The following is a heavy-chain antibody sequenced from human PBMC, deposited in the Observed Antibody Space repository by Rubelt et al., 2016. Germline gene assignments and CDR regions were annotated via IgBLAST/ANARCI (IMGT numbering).Heavy chain of an antibody. J-gene: IGHJ4*02. V-gene: IGHV4-34*02. CDR1: GGSFSGYY. D-gene: IGHD4-17*01. CDR3: AGGRDYGDFPPLGY. CDR2: INDSGST. Sequence: QVQLQQWGAGLLKPSETLSLTCAVYGGSFSGYYWSWIRQSPGKGLEWIGEINDSGSTNYNPSLKSRVTISVDTSKNQLSLKSGSVTAADTAGYYCAGGRDYGDFPPLGYWGQGTLVTVSS.